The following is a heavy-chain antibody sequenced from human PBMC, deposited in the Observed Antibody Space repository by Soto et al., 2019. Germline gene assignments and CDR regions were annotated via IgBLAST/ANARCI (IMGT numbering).Heavy chain of an antibody. V-gene: IGHV3-48*02. CDR3: AREEDAYERSGFVDY. D-gene: IGHD3-22*01. CDR1: GFTFSSYS. CDR2: ISSGSGTI. J-gene: IGHJ4*02. Sequence: TGGSLRLSCAGSGFTFSSYSMNWVRQAPGKGLEWLSYISSGSGTIYYADSVKGRFTTSRDNAKNSLYLQMNSLRDEDTAVYYCAREEDAYERSGFVDYWGQGPLVTVSS.